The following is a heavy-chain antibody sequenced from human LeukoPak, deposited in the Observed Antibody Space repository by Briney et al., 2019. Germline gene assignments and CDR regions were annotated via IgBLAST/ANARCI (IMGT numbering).Heavy chain of an antibody. CDR3: ARGRILYYGSGSYYNELDY. V-gene: IGHV1-2*06. Sequence: ASLKVSSKASGYTPTAYYMYWVRQAPGQGLEWMGRINPNSGGTNYEKKFTGRGTMTRDTYISTAYMELSRLRSDDTAVYYCARGRILYYGSGSYYNELDYWGQGTLVTVSS. D-gene: IGHD3-10*01. J-gene: IGHJ4*02. CDR2: INPNSGGT. CDR1: GYTPTAYY.